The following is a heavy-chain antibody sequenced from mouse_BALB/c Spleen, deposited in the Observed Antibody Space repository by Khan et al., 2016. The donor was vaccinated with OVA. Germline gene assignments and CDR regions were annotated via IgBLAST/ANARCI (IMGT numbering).Heavy chain of an antibody. CDR1: GYRFTEYI. CDR2: FYPGTGSI. V-gene: IGHV1-62-2*01. Sequence: QVQLQQSGAELVKPGASVKLSCKASGYRFTEYIIHWVKQRSGQGLEWIGWFYPGTGSIKNNEKCKDKATLTADKSSSTVYMELSRLTSEDSAVYFCARHGRYGNLFDYWGQGTTLTVAS. D-gene: IGHD2-1*01. CDR3: ARHGRYGNLFDY. J-gene: IGHJ2*01.